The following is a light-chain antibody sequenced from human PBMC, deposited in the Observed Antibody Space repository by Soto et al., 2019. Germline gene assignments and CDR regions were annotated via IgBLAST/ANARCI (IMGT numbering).Light chain of an antibody. CDR1: QSISSY. Sequence: DIQMTQSPSSLSASVGDRVAITCRASQSISSYLNWYQQKPGKAPKSLIYAAFTLQSGVPSRFSGSGSGTEFTHTISSLQPDDVATYYCQQYNSYFQTFGQGTKVDIK. V-gene: IGKV1-16*01. CDR2: AAF. CDR3: QQYNSYFQT. J-gene: IGKJ1*01.